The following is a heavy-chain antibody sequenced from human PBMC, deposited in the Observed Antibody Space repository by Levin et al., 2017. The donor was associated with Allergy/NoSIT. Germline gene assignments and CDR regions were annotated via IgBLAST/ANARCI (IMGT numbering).Heavy chain of an antibody. J-gene: IGHJ3*02. CDR3: ARQGHGSWYTPSLDI. D-gene: IGHD6-13*01. CDR1: GGSISSNTYF. Sequence: SETLSLTCTVSGGSISSNTYFWNWIRQPPGKGLEWVGSMYYSGSTYYNPSLKSRVTISVDTSKNQFSLKLNSVTAADTAVYYGARQGHGSWYTPSLDIWGPGTMVTVSS. V-gene: IGHV4-39*01. CDR2: MYYSGST.